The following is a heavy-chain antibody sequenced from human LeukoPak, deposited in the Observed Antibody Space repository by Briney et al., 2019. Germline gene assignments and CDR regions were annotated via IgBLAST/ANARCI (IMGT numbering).Heavy chain of an antibody. D-gene: IGHD4-23*01. CDR2: IKQDGSEK. J-gene: IGHJ3*02. Sequence: PGGSLRLSCAASGFTFSSYWMSWVRQAPGKGLEWVANIKQDGSEKYYVDSVKGRFTISRDNAKNSLYLQMNSLRAEDTAVYYCARDETTVDSDAFDIWGQGTMVTVSP. CDR3: ARDETTVDSDAFDI. CDR1: GFTFSSYW. V-gene: IGHV3-7*01.